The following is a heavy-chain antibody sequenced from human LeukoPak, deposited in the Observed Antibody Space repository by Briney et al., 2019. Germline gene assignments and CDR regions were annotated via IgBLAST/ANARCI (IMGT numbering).Heavy chain of an antibody. CDR2: ISYDGTDK. CDR3: AKAGYSSGWTRYYGMDV. D-gene: IGHD6-19*01. CDR1: GFTFSVYG. J-gene: IGHJ6*02. Sequence: GGSLRLSCAASGFTFSVYGMYWVRQPPGNGLEWVALISYDGTDKYHVDSVKGRFTISRDNSNNTLYLQMNSLRPDDTAVYYCAKAGYSSGWTRYYGMDVWGQGTPVAVSS. V-gene: IGHV3-30*18.